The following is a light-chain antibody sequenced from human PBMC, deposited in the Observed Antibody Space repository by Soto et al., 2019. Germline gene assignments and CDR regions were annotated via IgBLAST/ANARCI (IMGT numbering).Light chain of an antibody. CDR1: SCDVGAFNY. CDR2: DVS. Sequence: QSVLAQPASVSGSPGQAITISCSGTSCDVGAFNYVSWYQQHPGKAPKLMIYDVSNRPSGVSNRFSGSKSGNTASLTISGLRAEDEADYYCNSYTSNNTYVFXTGTKVTVL. CDR3: NSYTSNNTYV. V-gene: IGLV2-14*03. J-gene: IGLJ1*01.